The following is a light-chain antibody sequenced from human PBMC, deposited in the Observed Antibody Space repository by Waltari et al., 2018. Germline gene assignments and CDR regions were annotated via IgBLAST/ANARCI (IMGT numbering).Light chain of an antibody. CDR3: CSNAGRYTLV. CDR2: DVS. J-gene: IGLJ2*01. Sequence: QSALTQPRSVSGSPGQSVTISCTGTSGDVGSYNYFSWYQQHPGKAPKLMIYDVSKRPSGVPDRFSGSKSGNTASLTISGLQADDEADYYCCSNAGRYTLVFGGGTKLTVL. CDR1: SGDVGSYNY. V-gene: IGLV2-11*01.